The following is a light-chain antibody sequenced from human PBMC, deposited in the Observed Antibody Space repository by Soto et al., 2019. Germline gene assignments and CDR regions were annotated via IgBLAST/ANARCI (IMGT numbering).Light chain of an antibody. CDR3: CSYAGSTTRVL. J-gene: IGLJ2*01. CDR1: SSDVDTYKY. V-gene: IGLV2-14*01. CDR2: EVS. Sequence: QLVLTQPASVSGSPGQSIIISCTGTSSDVDTYKYVSWYQQHPGKAPKLMIYEVSHRPSGVSDRFSGSKSGNTASLTISGPQAEDEADYYCCSYAGSTTRVLFGGGTKLTVL.